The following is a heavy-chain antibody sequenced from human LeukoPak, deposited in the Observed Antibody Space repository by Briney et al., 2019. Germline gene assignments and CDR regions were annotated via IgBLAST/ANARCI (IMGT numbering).Heavy chain of an antibody. Sequence: GGSLRLSCTASGFTFSSYPMYWVRQAPGKGLEWVSAISGDGKSTYYAESMKGRFTLSRDNSKDTLYLQMNSLRAEDTAVYYCARPGKSGSYYKYYFEYWGQGTLVTVSS. CDR3: ARPGKSGSYYKYYFEY. CDR1: GFTFSSYP. D-gene: IGHD3-10*01. CDR2: ISGDGKST. V-gene: IGHV3-23*01. J-gene: IGHJ4*02.